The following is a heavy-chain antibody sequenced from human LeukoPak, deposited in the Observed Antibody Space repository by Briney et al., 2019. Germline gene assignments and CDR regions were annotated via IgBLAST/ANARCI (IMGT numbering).Heavy chain of an antibody. J-gene: IGHJ4*02. CDR1: GFTFSNAW. Sequence: GSLRLSCAASGFTFSNAWMSWVRQAPGKGLEWIGEINHSGSTNYNPSLKSRVTISVDTSKNQFSLKLSSVTAADTAVYYCARDRNYYDSSGYADLDYWGQGTLVTVSS. CDR3: ARDRNYYDSSGYADLDY. D-gene: IGHD3-22*01. CDR2: INHSGST. V-gene: IGHV4-34*01.